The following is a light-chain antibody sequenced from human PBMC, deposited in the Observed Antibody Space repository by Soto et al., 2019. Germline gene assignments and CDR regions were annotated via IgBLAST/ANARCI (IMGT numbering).Light chain of an antibody. J-gene: IGKJ4*01. CDR3: MQGSHWPLT. V-gene: IGKV2-30*02. CDR2: EVS. CDR1: EILVHSDGKTY. Sequence: IVLTKTPLSSAVTLGQPASFSCGSSEILVHSDGKTYLGWLHLRPGQPPRLLIFEVSKRHSGVPDRFSGSGSGTDFTLKISRVEAEDVGVYYCMQGSHWPLTFAGGTKVDIK.